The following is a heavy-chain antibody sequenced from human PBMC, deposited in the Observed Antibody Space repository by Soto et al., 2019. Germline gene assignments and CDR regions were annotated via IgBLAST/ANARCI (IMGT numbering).Heavy chain of an antibody. CDR1: GGTFSSYT. CDR3: ASLFIVGAQPGPFDY. CDR2: IIPILGIA. D-gene: IGHD1-26*01. J-gene: IGHJ4*02. V-gene: IGHV1-69*02. Sequence: QVQLVQSGAEVKKPGSSVKVSCKASGGTFSSYTISWVRQAPGQGLEWMGRIIPILGIANYAQKFQGRVTITADKSTSTAYMELSSLRSEDTAVYYCASLFIVGAQPGPFDYWGQGTLVTVSS.